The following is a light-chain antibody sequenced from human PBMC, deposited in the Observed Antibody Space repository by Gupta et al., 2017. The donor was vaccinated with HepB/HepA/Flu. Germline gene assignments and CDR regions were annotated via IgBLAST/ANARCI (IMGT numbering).Light chain of an antibody. Sequence: EIVLTQSPATLSLSPGERATLSCRASQSMTSNLAWYQQKPGQAPRLLIYAASTRATGTPDRFRGSGSGTDFTLTISSLQSEDFAIYYCQQCNDWPPTFGGGTKVEIK. J-gene: IGKJ4*01. CDR2: AAS. CDR3: QQCNDWPPT. CDR1: QSMTSN. V-gene: IGKV3-15*01.